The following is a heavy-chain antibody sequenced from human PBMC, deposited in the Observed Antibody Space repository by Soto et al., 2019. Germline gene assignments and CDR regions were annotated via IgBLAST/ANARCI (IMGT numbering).Heavy chain of an antibody. CDR3: AREGYYYDSSGYYCDY. CDR2: IIPIFGTA. CDR1: GGTFSSYA. Sequence: GASVKVSCKASGGTFSSYAISWVRQAPGQGLEWMGGIIPIFGTANYAQKFQGRVTITADESTSTAYMELGSLRSEDTAVYYCAREGYYYDSSGYYCDYWGQGTLVTVSS. V-gene: IGHV1-69*13. J-gene: IGHJ4*02. D-gene: IGHD3-22*01.